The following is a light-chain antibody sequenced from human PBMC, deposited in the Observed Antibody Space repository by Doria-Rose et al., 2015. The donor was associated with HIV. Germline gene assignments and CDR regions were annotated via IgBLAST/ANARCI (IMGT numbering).Light chain of an antibody. CDR1: QTVSTY. J-gene: IGKJ1*01. V-gene: IGKV1-39*01. Sequence: DIQMPQSPSSLSSSIGDRVTITCRASQTVSTYLNWFQQEPGKAPKLLIYAASRLQSGVPSGFSGSGSGTDFTLTISGLQPGDFATYYCQQTYSSPPWTFGQGTKVEMK. CDR2: AAS. CDR3: QQTYSSPPWT.